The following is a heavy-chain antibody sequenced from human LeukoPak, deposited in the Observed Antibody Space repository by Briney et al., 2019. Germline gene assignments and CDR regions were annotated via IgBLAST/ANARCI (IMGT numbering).Heavy chain of an antibody. Sequence: SETLSLTCTVSGGSISSSNYYWGWIRQPPGKGLEWIGTIHYSGNTYYNPSLKSRVAISVDTSKNQFSLRLSSVTATDTAVYYCARDFGDYRVDYWGQGTLVTVSS. V-gene: IGHV4-39*01. J-gene: IGHJ4*02. CDR3: ARDFGDYRVDY. D-gene: IGHD4-17*01. CDR2: IHYSGNT. CDR1: GGSISSSNYY.